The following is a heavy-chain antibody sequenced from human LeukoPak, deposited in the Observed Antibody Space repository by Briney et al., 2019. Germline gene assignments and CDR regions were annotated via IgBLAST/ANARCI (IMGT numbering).Heavy chain of an antibody. J-gene: IGHJ4*02. Sequence: ASVKVSCKASGYTFTDYYMHWVRQAPGQGLEWMGWISPNSGGTNYAQKFQGRVTMTRDTSISTACMELNRLKYDDTAVYYCARDLQNYDSSGYPTLAFDYWGQGTLVTVSS. D-gene: IGHD3-22*01. CDR1: GYTFTDYY. CDR3: ARDLQNYDSSGYPTLAFDY. CDR2: ISPNSGGT. V-gene: IGHV1-2*02.